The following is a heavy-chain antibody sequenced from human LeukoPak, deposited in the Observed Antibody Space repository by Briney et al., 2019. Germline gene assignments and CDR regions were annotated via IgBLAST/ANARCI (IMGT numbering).Heavy chain of an antibody. D-gene: IGHD3-10*01. J-gene: IGHJ4*02. CDR2: ISYDGSNK. V-gene: IGHV3-30*18. CDR3: AKVSDRFMVRGLDY. Sequence: GGSLRLSCAASGFTFSTYWMSGVRQAPGKGLEWVAVISYDGSNKYYADSVKGRFTISRDNSKNTLYLQMNSLRAEDTAVYYCAKVSDRFMVRGLDYWGQGTLVTVSS. CDR1: GFTFSTYW.